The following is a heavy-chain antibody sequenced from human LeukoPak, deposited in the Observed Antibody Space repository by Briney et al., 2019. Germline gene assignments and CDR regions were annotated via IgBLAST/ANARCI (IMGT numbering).Heavy chain of an antibody. CDR1: GFTFSSYS. Sequence: GGSLRLSCAASGFTFSSYSMNWVRQAPGKGLEWVSSITSSSSYIYYADSVKGRFTISRDNAENSLYLQMNSLGDEDTAVYYCASGRNVGITGTTGAFDIWGQGTMVTVSS. CDR2: ITSSSSYI. J-gene: IGHJ3*02. V-gene: IGHV3-21*01. D-gene: IGHD1-7*01. CDR3: ASGRNVGITGTTGAFDI.